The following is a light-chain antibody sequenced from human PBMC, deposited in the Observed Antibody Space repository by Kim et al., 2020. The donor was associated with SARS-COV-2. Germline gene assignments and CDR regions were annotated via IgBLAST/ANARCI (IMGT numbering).Light chain of an antibody. J-gene: IGKJ1*01. V-gene: IGKV3-15*01. CDR1: QSVSSN. CDR3: QQYNNWPGT. Sequence: SPGERDTLACSASQSVSSNLAWYQQKPGQAPRLLIYGASTRATGIPARFSGSGSGTEFTLTISSLQSEDFAVYYCQQYNNWPGTLGQGTKVDIK. CDR2: GAS.